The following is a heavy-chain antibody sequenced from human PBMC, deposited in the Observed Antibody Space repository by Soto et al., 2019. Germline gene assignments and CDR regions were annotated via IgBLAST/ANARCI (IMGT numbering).Heavy chain of an antibody. CDR2: IYSGGRN. Sequence: PSETLSLTCAVYGGSVNGYYWSWIRQPAGKGLEWIGRIYSGGRNNYNPSLKSRVTMSVDTSKNQFSLRLSSVTAADTAMYYCARGSSRWDYWGQGTLVTVSS. CDR1: GGSVNGYY. J-gene: IGHJ4*02. CDR3: ARGSSRWDY. D-gene: IGHD6-13*01. V-gene: IGHV4-59*10.